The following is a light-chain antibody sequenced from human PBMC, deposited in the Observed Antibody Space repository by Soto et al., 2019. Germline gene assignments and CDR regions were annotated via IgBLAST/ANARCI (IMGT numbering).Light chain of an antibody. J-gene: IGKJ5*01. CDR1: QSVSSY. CDR2: DAS. V-gene: IGKV3-11*01. Sequence: EIVLTQSPATLSLSPGERANLCFRASQSVSSYLALYQQTPGQAPRLLIYDASNRATGIPARFSGSGSGTDFTLTISSLEPEDFAVYYCQQRSNWLITFGQGTRLENK. CDR3: QQRSNWLIT.